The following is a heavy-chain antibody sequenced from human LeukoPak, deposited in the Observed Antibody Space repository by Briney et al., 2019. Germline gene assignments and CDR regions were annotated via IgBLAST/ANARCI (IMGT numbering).Heavy chain of an antibody. D-gene: IGHD3-22*01. CDR2: ISGSGEFI. CDR1: GFTFSIYS. V-gene: IGHV3-21*01. J-gene: IGHJ4*02. Sequence: PGGSLRLSCAASGFTFSIYSMNWIRQAPGKGLEWVSSISGSGEFIYYGDSVKGRVTISRDNGKNSLYLQMNSVRPEDMAVYYCARDDSHGYHFFDSWGRGTLVTVSS. CDR3: ARDDSHGYHFFDS.